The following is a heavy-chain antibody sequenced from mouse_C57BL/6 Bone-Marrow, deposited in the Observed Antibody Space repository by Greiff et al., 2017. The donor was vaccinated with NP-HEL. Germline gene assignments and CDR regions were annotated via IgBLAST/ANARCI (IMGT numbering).Heavy chain of an antibody. D-gene: IGHD1-1*01. Sequence: QVQLQQPGAELVKPGASVKLSCKASGYTFTSYWMQWVKQRPGQGLEWIGEIDPSDSYTNYNQKFKGKATLTVDTSSSTAYMQLSSLTSEDSAVYYCARGGSSYLWYFDVWGTGTTVTVSS. CDR2: IDPSDSYT. CDR1: GYTFTSYW. CDR3: ARGGSSYLWYFDV. V-gene: IGHV1-50*01. J-gene: IGHJ1*03.